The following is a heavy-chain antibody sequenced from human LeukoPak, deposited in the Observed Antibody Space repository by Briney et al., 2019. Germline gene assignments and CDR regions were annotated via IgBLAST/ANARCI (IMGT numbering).Heavy chain of an antibody. CDR2: INPSGGST. CDR3: ARGVYDSIEH. V-gene: IGHV1-46*01. D-gene: IGHD3-22*01. Sequence: ASLWVSCKPSGDTFTSDYMHWVRQAPGQGLGWMRRINPSGGSTSYVQKSQGKVTITRDTSMSTVYMELSSLSSEDRAAYDCARGVYDSIEHWGQGTLVTVSS. CDR1: GDTFTSDY. J-gene: IGHJ4*02.